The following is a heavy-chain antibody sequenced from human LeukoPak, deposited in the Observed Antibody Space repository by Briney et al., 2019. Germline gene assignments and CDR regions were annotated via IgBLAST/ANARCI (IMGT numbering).Heavy chain of an antibody. Sequence: PSXTLSLTCAVSGYSISSGYYWGWIRPPPGKGLEWIGSIYHSGSTYYNPSLKSRVTISVDTSKNQFSLKLSSVTAADTAVYYCARLGYDFSYWGQGTLVTVSS. V-gene: IGHV4-38-2*01. J-gene: IGHJ4*02. D-gene: IGHD3-3*01. CDR2: IYHSGST. CDR1: GYSISSGYY. CDR3: ARLGYDFSY.